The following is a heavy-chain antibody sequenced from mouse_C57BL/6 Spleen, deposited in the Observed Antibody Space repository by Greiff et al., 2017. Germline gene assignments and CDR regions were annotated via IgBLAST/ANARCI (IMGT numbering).Heavy chain of an antibody. CDR3: ARGYYGSSYGFAY. J-gene: IGHJ3*01. CDR2: INPNNGGT. V-gene: IGHV1-26*01. Sequence: EVQLQQSGPELVKPGASVKISCKASGYTFTDYYMNWVKQSHGKSLEWIGDINPNNGGTSYNQKFKGKATLTVDKSSSTAYMALRSLTSEDSAVYYCARGYYGSSYGFAYWGQGTLVTVSA. D-gene: IGHD1-1*01. CDR1: GYTFTDYY.